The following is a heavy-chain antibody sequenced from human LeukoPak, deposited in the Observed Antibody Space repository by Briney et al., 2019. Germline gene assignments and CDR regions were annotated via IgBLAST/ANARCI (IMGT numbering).Heavy chain of an antibody. Sequence: GGSLRLSCAASGFTFSSYSMNWVRQAPGKGLEWVSYISSSSSTIYYADSVKGRFTISRDNAKNSLYLQMNSLRDEDTAVYYCARHYYDSSGYYFFDYWGQGTRVTVSS. CDR1: GFTFSSYS. CDR2: ISSSSSTI. V-gene: IGHV3-48*02. J-gene: IGHJ4*02. D-gene: IGHD3-22*01. CDR3: ARHYYDSSGYYFFDY.